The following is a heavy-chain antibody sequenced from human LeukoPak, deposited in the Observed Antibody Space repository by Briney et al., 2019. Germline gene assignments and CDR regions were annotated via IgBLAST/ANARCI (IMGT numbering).Heavy chain of an antibody. D-gene: IGHD6-19*01. V-gene: IGHV1-2*02. CDR1: GYTFTGYY. CDR3: ARVAVAGRSVYYYYYMDV. J-gene: IGHJ6*03. Sequence: ASVKVSCKASGYTFTGYYMHWVRRAPGQGLEWMGWINPNSGGTNYAQKFQGRVTMTRDTSISTAYMELSRLRSDDTAVYYCARVAVAGRSVYYYYYMDVWGKGTTVTVSS. CDR2: INPNSGGT.